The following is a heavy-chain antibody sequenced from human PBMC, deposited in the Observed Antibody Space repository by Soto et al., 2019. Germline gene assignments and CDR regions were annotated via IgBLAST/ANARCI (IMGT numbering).Heavy chain of an antibody. Sequence: QVQLVQSGAEMQQPGASVRVSCKASGGTFSKYAFSWVRQAPGQGLEWLGGTIPMFGTPNYAQKFQGSVAISADESTAKVYMELSSLRSEDTAVYFCARPLRDRNYYYGMAVWGQGTTVTVSS. D-gene: IGHD3-22*01. CDR3: ARPLRDRNYYYGMAV. J-gene: IGHJ6*02. CDR1: GGTFSKYA. CDR2: TIPMFGTP. V-gene: IGHV1-69*01.